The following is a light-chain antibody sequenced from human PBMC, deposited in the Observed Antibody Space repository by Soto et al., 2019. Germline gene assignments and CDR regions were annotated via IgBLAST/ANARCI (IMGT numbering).Light chain of an antibody. CDR3: NSFRVNRLYV. CDR2: EVT. Sequence: QSALTQPASVSGSPGQTITISCTGTSSDVGGYNAVSWYQQHPGKAPQLIIYEVTHRPSGVSDRFSASKSGNTASLTISGLQAEDEADYYCNSFRVNRLYVFGTGTKLTVL. CDR1: SSDVGGYNA. J-gene: IGLJ1*01. V-gene: IGLV2-14*01.